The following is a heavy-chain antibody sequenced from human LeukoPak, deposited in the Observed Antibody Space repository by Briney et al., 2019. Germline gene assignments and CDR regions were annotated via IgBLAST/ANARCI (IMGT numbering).Heavy chain of an antibody. CDR3: AKNSLDCGGDCFFDY. CDR1: GFTFDDYA. V-gene: IGHV3-23*01. CDR2: ISGSGGST. J-gene: IGHJ4*02. D-gene: IGHD2-21*02. Sequence: GGSLRLSCAASGFTFDDYAMHWVRQAPGKGLEWVSVISGSGGSTYYADSVKGRFTISRDNSKNTLYLQMNSLRAEDTAVYYCAKNSLDCGGDCFFDYWGQGTLVTVSS.